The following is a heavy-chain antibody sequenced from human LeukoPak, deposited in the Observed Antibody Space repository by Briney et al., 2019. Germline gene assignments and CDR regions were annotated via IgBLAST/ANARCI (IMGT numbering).Heavy chain of an antibody. Sequence: PGGSLRLSCAASGFTFSNFAMSWVRQAPGKGLEYVSAINTNGGSTYYADSVKGRFTISRDNSRNTLYLQMSSLRAEDTAVYYCVKAQGISVAGRFDYWGQGTLVTVSS. D-gene: IGHD6-19*01. CDR2: INTNGGST. V-gene: IGHV3-64D*09. CDR1: GFTFSNFA. J-gene: IGHJ4*02. CDR3: VKAQGISVAGRFDY.